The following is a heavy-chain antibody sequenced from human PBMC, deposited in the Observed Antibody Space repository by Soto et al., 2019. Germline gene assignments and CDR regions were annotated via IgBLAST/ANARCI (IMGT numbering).Heavy chain of an antibody. V-gene: IGHV3-23*01. CDR2: ISGSGGST. CDR3: AKGGSITIFGVEDSFDY. D-gene: IGHD3-3*01. Sequence: GGSLRLSCAASGFTFSSYAMSWVRQAPGKGLEWVSAISGSGGSTYYADSVKGRFTISRDNSKNTQYLQMNSLRAEDTAVYYCAKGGSITIFGVEDSFDYWGQGTLVTVSS. J-gene: IGHJ4*02. CDR1: GFTFSSYA.